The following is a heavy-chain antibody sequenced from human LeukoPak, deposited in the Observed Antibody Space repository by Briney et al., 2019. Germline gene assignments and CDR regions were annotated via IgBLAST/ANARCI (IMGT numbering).Heavy chain of an antibody. CDR3: ATEYQLLYDYYYYGMDV. D-gene: IGHD2-2*02. CDR1: GYTLTELS. CDR2: FDPEDGET. J-gene: IGHJ6*02. V-gene: IGHV1-24*01. Sequence: ASVKVSCKVSGYTLTELSMHWVRQAPGKGLEWMGGFDPEDGETIYAQKFQGRVTMTEDTSTDTAYMELSSLRSEDTAVYYCATEYQLLYDYYYYGMDVWGQGTTVTVSS.